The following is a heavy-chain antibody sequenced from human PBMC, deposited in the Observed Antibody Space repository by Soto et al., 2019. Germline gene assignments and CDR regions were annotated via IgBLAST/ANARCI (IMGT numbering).Heavy chain of an antibody. Sequence: VKVSCKASGGTFSSYTISWVRQAPGQGLEWMGRIIPILGIANYAQKFQGRVTITADKSTSTAYMELSSLRSEDTAVYYCARDHDILTEDAFDIWGQGTMVTVSS. V-gene: IGHV1-69*10. CDR2: IIPILGIA. CDR1: GGTFSSYT. D-gene: IGHD3-9*01. J-gene: IGHJ3*02. CDR3: ARDHDILTEDAFDI.